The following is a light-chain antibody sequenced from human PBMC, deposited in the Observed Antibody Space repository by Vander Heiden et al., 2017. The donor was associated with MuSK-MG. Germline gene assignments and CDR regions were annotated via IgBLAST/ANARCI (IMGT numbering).Light chain of an antibody. Sequence: DIQMTQSPSSLSASVGNRVTITCRASQSISSNLNWYQQKPGKAPQLLIYAASNLQSGVPSRFSGSGSGTDFTLTISSLQREDFATYFCQQSYSTPLTFGGGTKVEIK. CDR2: AAS. CDR1: QSISSN. V-gene: IGKV1-39*01. J-gene: IGKJ4*01. CDR3: QQSYSTPLT.